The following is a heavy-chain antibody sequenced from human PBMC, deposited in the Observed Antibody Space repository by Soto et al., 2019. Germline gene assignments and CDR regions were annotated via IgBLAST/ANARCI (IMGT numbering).Heavy chain of an antibody. Sequence: EVQLVESGGGLVQPGGSLRLSCAASGFNLGSYWMHWVRQAPGKGLVWVSRINDYGTTINYAESVAGRFTISRDDDKSEVYLQMNNLRAEDTAVYYCARGGLEHFDYWGQGALVTVSS. J-gene: IGHJ4*02. CDR1: GFNLGSYW. CDR2: INDYGTTI. CDR3: ARGGLEHFDY. D-gene: IGHD1-1*01. V-gene: IGHV3-74*01.